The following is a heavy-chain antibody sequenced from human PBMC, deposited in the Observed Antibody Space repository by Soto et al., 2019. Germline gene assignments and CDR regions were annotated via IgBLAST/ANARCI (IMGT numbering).Heavy chain of an antibody. Sequence: EVQLVESGGGLVQPGGSLRLSCATSGFTFSTYAMHWVRQAPGKGLESVSAISSNGRSTYYANSVKGRFTIYRDNSKNTLYLQMDSLRAEDMAVYYCARDRCTNGVCYAPSDYWGQGTLVTVSS. J-gene: IGHJ4*02. D-gene: IGHD2-8*01. CDR1: GFTFSTYA. V-gene: IGHV3-64*01. CDR3: ARDRCTNGVCYAPSDY. CDR2: ISSNGRST.